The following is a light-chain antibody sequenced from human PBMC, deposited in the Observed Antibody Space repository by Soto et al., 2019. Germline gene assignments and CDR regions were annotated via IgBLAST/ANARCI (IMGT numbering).Light chain of an antibody. J-gene: IGKJ5*01. V-gene: IGKV3-15*01. CDR1: GNCPAK. CDR2: GAS. Sequence: ESGMTQSPATLSVSPGERASLSCRASGNCPAKVGWYQQKAGRAPRLLIYGASTRATGVPDRFSGSGSGTQFTLTISRLQSEDSAVYFCQQNNRWPHITFGQGTRLEIK. CDR3: QQNNRWPHIT.